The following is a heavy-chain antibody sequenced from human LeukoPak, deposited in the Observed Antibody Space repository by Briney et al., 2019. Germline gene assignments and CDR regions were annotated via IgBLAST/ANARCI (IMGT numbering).Heavy chain of an antibody. V-gene: IGHV3-66*01. D-gene: IGHD6-19*01. CDR1: GFTVSSNY. CDR3: ARGPLAVAGNDY. J-gene: IGHJ4*02. Sequence: PGGSLRLSCAASGFTVSSNYMSWVRQAPGKGLEWVSVIYSGGSTYYADSVKGRFTISRDNSKNTLYPQMNSLRAEDTAVYYCARGPLAVAGNDYWGQGTLVTVSS. CDR2: IYSGGST.